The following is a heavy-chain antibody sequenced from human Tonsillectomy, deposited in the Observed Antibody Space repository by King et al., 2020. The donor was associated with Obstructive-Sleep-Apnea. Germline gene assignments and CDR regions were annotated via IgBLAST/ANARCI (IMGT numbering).Heavy chain of an antibody. J-gene: IGHJ4*02. Sequence: QLVQSGGGVVQPGRSLRLSCAASGFTFSSYGMHWVRQAPGKGLEWVALIWSDGSNEYYPDSLRGRFTISRDNSKNTVYLQMSSLRAEDTAVYYCAKDHSSGHQATFEYWGQGTLVTVSS. CDR3: AKDHSSGHQATFEY. CDR1: GFTFSSYG. V-gene: IGHV3-33*06. D-gene: IGHD3-22*01. CDR2: IWSDGSNE.